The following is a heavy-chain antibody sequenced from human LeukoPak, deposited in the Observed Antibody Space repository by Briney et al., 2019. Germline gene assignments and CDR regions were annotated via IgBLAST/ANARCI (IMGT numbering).Heavy chain of an antibody. CDR1: GGSISSSSYY. CDR2: IYNSGST. V-gene: IGHV4-39*01. CDR3: AMGFNYGSGSYLRDNWFDP. Sequence: SETLSLTRTVSGGSISSSSYYWGWIRQPPGKGLEWIGSIYNSGSTYYNPSLKSRVTISVDTSKNQFSLKLSSVTAADTAVYYCAMGFNYGSGSYLRDNWFDPWGQGTLVTVSS. J-gene: IGHJ5*02. D-gene: IGHD3-10*01.